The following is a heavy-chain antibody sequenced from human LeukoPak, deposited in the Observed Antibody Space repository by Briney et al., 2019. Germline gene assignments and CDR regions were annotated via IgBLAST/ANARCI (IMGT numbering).Heavy chain of an antibody. D-gene: IGHD2-15*01. V-gene: IGHV4-39*01. CDR1: GGSISSSSYY. CDR3: ARLAPAAGIDY. J-gene: IGHJ4*02. CDR2: IYYSGST. Sequence: PSETLSLTCTVSGGSISSSSYYWGWIRQPPGKGLEWIGSIYYSGSTYYNPSLKSRVTISVDTSKNQFSLKLSSVTAADTAVYYCARLAPAAGIDYWGQGTLVTVSS.